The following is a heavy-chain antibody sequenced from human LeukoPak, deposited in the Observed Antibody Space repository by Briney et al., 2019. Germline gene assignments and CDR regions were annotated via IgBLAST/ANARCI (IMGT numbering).Heavy chain of an antibody. J-gene: IGHJ5*02. CDR2: VSIDGRQK. CDR1: GFIFSVYG. V-gene: IGHV3-33*01. CDR3: ARVSGYYNWFDP. Sequence: GGSLRLSCAASGFIFSVYGMHWVRQAPGKGLEWVAVVSIDGRQKYHADSVRGRFTISRDNAKNSLYLQMNSLRAEDTAVYYCARVSGYYNWFDPWGQGTLVTVSS. D-gene: IGHD3-3*01.